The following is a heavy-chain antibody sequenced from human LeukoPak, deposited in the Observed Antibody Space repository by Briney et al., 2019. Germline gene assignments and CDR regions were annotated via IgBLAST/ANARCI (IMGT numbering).Heavy chain of an antibody. Sequence: SETLSLTCTVSGGSISSSSYYWGWIRQPPGKGLEWIGSIYYSGSTYYNPSLKSRVTISVDTSKNQFSLKLSSVTAADTAVYYCARLVRYYDSSGYYQLHPNDAFDIWGQGTMVTVSS. J-gene: IGHJ3*02. CDR1: GGSISSSSYY. V-gene: IGHV4-39*01. D-gene: IGHD3-22*01. CDR2: IYYSGST. CDR3: ARLVRYYDSSGYYQLHPNDAFDI.